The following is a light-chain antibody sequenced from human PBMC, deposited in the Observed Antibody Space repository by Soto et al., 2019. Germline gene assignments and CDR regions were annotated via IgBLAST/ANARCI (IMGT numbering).Light chain of an antibody. CDR3: SSYAGSNFGV. V-gene: IGLV2-8*01. Sequence: QSVLTQPPSASGSPGQSVTISCTGTSSDVGGYSYVSWYQQHPGKAPKLVIYEVSQRPSGVPDRFSGSKSGNTTSLTVSGLQAEDEADYYCSSYAGSNFGVFGTGTKLTVL. CDR2: EVS. CDR1: SSDVGGYSY. J-gene: IGLJ1*01.